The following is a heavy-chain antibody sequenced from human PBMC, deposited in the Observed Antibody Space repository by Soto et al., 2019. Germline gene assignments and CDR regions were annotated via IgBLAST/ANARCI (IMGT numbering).Heavy chain of an antibody. Sequence: SETLSLTCSVSRAFINSGGFYYSWIRQPPGKGLEWLGYIFHSGSTFYNPSLKGRLTLSVDRSQNQFSLQLSSVTAADTAVYYCARVPDRWGQGTLVTVSS. D-gene: IGHD2-2*01. CDR3: ARVPDR. CDR1: RAFINSGGFY. J-gene: IGHJ5*02. V-gene: IGHV4-30-2*01. CDR2: IFHSGST.